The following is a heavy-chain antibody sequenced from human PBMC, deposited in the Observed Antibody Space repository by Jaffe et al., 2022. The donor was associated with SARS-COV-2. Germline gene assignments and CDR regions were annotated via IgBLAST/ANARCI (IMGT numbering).Heavy chain of an antibody. CDR3: ARAAGGDGWFDP. J-gene: IGHJ5*02. CDR2: IYYSGST. V-gene: IGHV4-39*01. Sequence: QLQLQESGPGLVKPSETLSLTCTVSGGSISSSSYYWGWIRQPPGKGLEWIGSIYYSGSTYYNPSLKSRVTISVDTSKNQFSLKLSSVTAADTAVYYCARAAGGDGWFDPWGQGTLVTVSS. CDR1: GGSISSSSYY. D-gene: IGHD2-21*01.